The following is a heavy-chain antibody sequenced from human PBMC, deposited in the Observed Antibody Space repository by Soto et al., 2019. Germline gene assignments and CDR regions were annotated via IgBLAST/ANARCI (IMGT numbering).Heavy chain of an antibody. Sequence: GGSLRLSYAASGFSFGSNWMNWVRQVPGKGLVWVSRLSPDGSITKYADSVAGRFTISRDNAKNTVYLQMNSLGAEDSAVYYCARARQYYDCELDPWGQGTLVTVSS. CDR1: GFSFGSNW. CDR3: ARARQYYDCELDP. D-gene: IGHD3-22*01. V-gene: IGHV3-74*03. J-gene: IGHJ5*02. CDR2: LSPDGSIT.